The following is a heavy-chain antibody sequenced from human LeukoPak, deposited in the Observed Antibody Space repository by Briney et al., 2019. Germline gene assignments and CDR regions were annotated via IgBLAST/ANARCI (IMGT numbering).Heavy chain of an antibody. Sequence: GGSLRLSCVVSGITFSSYAMSWVRQAPGKGLDWVSAISASGGSTYYADSVKGRFTISRDNSKNTVYLQMNSLRGEDTAIYYCARGGRYCSGGSCYASAFDIWGQGTMVTVSS. J-gene: IGHJ3*02. CDR1: GITFSSYA. V-gene: IGHV3-23*01. CDR2: ISASGGST. D-gene: IGHD2-15*01. CDR3: ARGGRYCSGGSCYASAFDI.